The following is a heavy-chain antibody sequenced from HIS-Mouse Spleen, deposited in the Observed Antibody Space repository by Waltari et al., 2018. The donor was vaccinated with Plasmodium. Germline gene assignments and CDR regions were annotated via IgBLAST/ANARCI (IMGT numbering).Heavy chain of an antibody. V-gene: IGHV1-2*02. CDR1: GYTFTGYY. J-gene: IGHJ4*02. CDR3: ARVLKLWFGESLSDYFDY. CDR2: INPNSGGT. D-gene: IGHD3-10*01. Sequence: QVQLVQSGAEVKKPGASVKVSCKASGYTFTGYYMHWVRQAPGQGLEWMGWINPNSGGTNYAQKFQGRVTMTRDTSISTAYMELSRLRSDDTAVYYCARVLKLWFGESLSDYFDYWGQGTLVTVSS.